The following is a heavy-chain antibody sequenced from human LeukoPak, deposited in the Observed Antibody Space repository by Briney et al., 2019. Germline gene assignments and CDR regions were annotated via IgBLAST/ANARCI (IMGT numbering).Heavy chain of an antibody. CDR3: ATPSIDYGDYGDFDY. CDR2: FDPEDGET. Sequence: ASVKVSCKVSGYTLTELSMHWVRQAPGKGLEWMGGFDPEDGETIYAQKFQGRVTMTEDTSTDTAYMELSSLRSEDTAVYYCATPSIDYGDYGDFDYWGQGTQVTVSS. D-gene: IGHD4-17*01. V-gene: IGHV1-24*01. J-gene: IGHJ4*02. CDR1: GYTLTELS.